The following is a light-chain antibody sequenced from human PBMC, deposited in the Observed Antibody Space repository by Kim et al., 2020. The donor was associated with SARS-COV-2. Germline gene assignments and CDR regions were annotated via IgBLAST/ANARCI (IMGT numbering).Light chain of an antibody. CDR2: DAS. J-gene: IGKJ3*01. CDR3: QQRSNWRGLFT. Sequence: PGERAPLSCRASQSVSSYLAWYQQKPGQAPRLLIYDASNRATGIPARFSGSGSGTDFTLTISSLEPEDFAVYYCQQRSNWRGLFTFGPGTKVDIK. V-gene: IGKV3-11*01. CDR1: QSVSSY.